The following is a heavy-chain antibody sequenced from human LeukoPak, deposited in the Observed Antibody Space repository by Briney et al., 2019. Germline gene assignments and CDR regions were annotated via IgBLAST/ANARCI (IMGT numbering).Heavy chain of an antibody. CDR3: ARGYYYDRSGYFPPYYFDY. Sequence: ASVKVSCKASGYTFTSYGISWVRQAPGQGLEWMGWISAYNGNTNYAQKLQGRVTMTTDTSTSTAYMELRSLRSDDTAVYYCARGYYYDRSGYFPPYYFDYWGQGTLVTVAS. CDR1: GYTFTSYG. CDR2: ISAYNGNT. V-gene: IGHV1-18*01. J-gene: IGHJ4*02. D-gene: IGHD3-22*01.